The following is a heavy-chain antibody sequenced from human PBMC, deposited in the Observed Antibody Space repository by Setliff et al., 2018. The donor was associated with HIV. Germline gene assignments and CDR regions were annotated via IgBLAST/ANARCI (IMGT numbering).Heavy chain of an antibody. J-gene: IGHJ4*02. Sequence: GGSLRLSCAASGFSFSDYGMHWVRQAPGKGLEWVAFIWYDGGTTDYAAPVKGRFTISRDDSKNTLYLQMNSLRAEDTAVYYCASIELAAMVPVDYWGQGTLVTVSS. V-gene: IGHV3-33*08. D-gene: IGHD5-18*01. CDR1: GFSFSDYG. CDR2: IWYDGGTT. CDR3: ASIELAAMVPVDY.